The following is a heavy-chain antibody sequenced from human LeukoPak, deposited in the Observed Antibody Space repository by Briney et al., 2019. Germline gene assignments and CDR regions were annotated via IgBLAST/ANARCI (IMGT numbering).Heavy chain of an antibody. CDR1: GGSISSYY. Sequence: SETLSLTCTVSGGSISSYYWSWIRQPAGKGLEWIGRIFTSGSTNYYPSLKSRLTMSVDTSKNQFSLKLSSVTAADTAVYYCARGVQDTAMVYFDYWGQGTLVTVSS. CDR3: ARGVQDTAMVYFDY. D-gene: IGHD5-18*01. V-gene: IGHV4-4*07. CDR2: IFTSGST. J-gene: IGHJ4*02.